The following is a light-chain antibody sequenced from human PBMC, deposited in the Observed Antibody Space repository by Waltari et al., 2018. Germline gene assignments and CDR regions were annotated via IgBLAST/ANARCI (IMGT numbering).Light chain of an antibody. J-gene: IGKJ2*01. CDR1: QSIISY. V-gene: IGKV1-39*01. CDR3: QQGYT. Sequence: DIQMTQSPSSLSASVGDRVTITCRASQSIISYLNWYQQKPGKAPKLLIYAASSLQSGVPSRFSGSGSGTDFTLTISSLQPEDFATYYCQQGYTFGQGTKLEIK. CDR2: AAS.